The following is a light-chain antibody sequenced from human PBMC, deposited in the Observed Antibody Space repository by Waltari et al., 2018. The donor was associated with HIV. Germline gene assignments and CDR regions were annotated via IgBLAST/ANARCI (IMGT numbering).Light chain of an antibody. CDR2: DNN. Sequence: QSVLTQPPSVSAAPGQKVTISCSGRNSNIGNNYLYWYQQIPGTAPKLLIYDNNKRPSGIPDRFSGSKSDTSATLGITGLQTGDEADYRCGTWDSSLSAVVFGGGTKLTVL. CDR1: NSNIGNNY. V-gene: IGLV1-51*01. J-gene: IGLJ3*02. CDR3: GTWDSSLSAVV.